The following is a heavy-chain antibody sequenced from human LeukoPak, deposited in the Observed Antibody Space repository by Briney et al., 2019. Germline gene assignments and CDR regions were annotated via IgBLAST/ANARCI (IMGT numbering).Heavy chain of an antibody. Sequence: PGGSLRLSCAASGFTFSSYGMNWVRQAPGKGLEWVLSISSRSRYIYYADSVKGRFTISRDDAKNSLYLELHSLRAEDTAVYYCARQYYDIWSGYYTADYYFDYWGQGTLVTVSS. D-gene: IGHD3-3*01. V-gene: IGHV3-21*06. CDR1: GFTFSSYG. CDR3: ARQYYDIWSGYYTADYYFDY. J-gene: IGHJ4*02. CDR2: ISSRSRYI.